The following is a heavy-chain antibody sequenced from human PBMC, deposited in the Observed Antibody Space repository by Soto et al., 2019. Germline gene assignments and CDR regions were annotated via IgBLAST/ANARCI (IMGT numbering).Heavy chain of an antibody. Sequence: GGSLRLSCAASGVVFSNYWMSWVRRAPGKGLEWLANINQDGSGRYHADSVKGRFTISRDNAENSLYLQMNGLRVEDTAVYYCAAIDHGSESWGQGTLVTVSS. D-gene: IGHD2-2*02. CDR2: INQDGSGR. CDR1: GVVFSNYW. J-gene: IGHJ5*02. CDR3: AAIDHGSES. V-gene: IGHV3-7*01.